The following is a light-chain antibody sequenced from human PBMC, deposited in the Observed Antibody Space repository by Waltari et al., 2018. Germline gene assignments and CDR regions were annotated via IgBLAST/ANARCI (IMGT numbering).Light chain of an antibody. CDR2: GAS. CDR1: QNVNSN. CDR3: QQHNDWPPWT. J-gene: IGKJ1*01. Sequence: ELIMTQSPATMSLSPGERATLSCRASQNVNSNLAWYQQKPGQAPRLLIYGASIRATRIPARFSGSGSGTQFTLTINSLQSEDSAVYFCQQHNDWPPWTFGQGTKVELK. V-gene: IGKV3-15*01.